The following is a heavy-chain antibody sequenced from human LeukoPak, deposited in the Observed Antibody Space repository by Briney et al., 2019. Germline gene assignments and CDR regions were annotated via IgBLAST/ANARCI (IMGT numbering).Heavy chain of an antibody. J-gene: IGHJ4*02. V-gene: IGHV3-23*01. Sequence: PGGSLRLSCAASGFTFSNYAMSWVRQAPGKGLEWVSIISGGGDRAYYADSVKGLFTISRDNSKNTLYLQMSSLRADDTVIYYCAKGGWAGRSIDSWGQGTLVTVSS. CDR1: GFTFSNYA. CDR2: ISGGGDRA. CDR3: AKGGWAGRSIDS. D-gene: IGHD6-19*01.